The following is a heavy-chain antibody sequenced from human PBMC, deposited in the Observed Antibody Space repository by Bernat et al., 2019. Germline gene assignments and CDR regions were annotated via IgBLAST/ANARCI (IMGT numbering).Heavy chain of an antibody. D-gene: IGHD3-10*01. V-gene: IGHV1-69*01. J-gene: IGHJ6*02. CDR3: ARVRVNYYGSGSPPYYYYGMDV. Sequence: QVQLVQSGAEVKKPGSSVKVSCKASGGTFSSYAISWVRQAPGQGLEWMGGIIPIFGTANYAQKCQGRVTITADESTSTAYMELSSLRSEDTAVYYCARVRVNYYGSGSPPYYYYGMDVWGQGTTVTVSS. CDR2: IIPIFGTA. CDR1: GGTFSSYA.